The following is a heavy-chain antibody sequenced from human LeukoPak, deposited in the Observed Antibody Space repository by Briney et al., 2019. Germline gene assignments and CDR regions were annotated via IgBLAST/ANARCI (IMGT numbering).Heavy chain of an antibody. CDR2: IYYSGST. V-gene: IGHV4-30-4*01. Sequence: PSETLSLTCTVSGGSISSGDYYWSWIRQPPGKGLEWIGYIYYSGSTYYNPSLKSRVTISVDTSKNQFSLKLSSVTAADTAVYYCARDVRGYSYGYVAPGFDYWGQGTLVTVSS. CDR1: GGSISSGDYY. CDR3: ARDVRGYSYGYVAPGFDY. D-gene: IGHD5-18*01. J-gene: IGHJ4*02.